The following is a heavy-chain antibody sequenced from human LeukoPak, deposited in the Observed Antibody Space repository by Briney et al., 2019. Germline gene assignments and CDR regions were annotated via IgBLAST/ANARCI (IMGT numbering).Heavy chain of an antibody. V-gene: IGHV3-66*02. CDR2: IYGGGDT. CDR3: ARDSHKLHSSAYFYFFDY. Sequence: GGSLRLSCAASRFTVSSDYMGWVRQAPGKGLEYVSIIYGGGDTFYADSVKGRFTISRDNSKNTLYLQMNSLRAEDTAVYYCARDSHKLHSSAYFYFFDYWGQGTLVSVSS. J-gene: IGHJ4*02. D-gene: IGHD3-22*01. CDR1: RFTVSSDY.